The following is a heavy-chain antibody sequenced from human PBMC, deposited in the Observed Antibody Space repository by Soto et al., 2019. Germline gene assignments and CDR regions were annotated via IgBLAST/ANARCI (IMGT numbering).Heavy chain of an antibody. V-gene: IGHV3-74*01. D-gene: IGHD1-26*01. CDR3: GTTFEY. Sequence: GGSLRLSCAASGFTFSNYLVHGGPQVLGEGRGWVSSIKNDGSRTWYADSVRGRIAMSRDNARNLVYLQMNSLRAEDTAVYYCGTTFEYWGQGALVTVSS. CDR2: IKNDGSRT. J-gene: IGHJ4*02. CDR1: GFTFSNYL.